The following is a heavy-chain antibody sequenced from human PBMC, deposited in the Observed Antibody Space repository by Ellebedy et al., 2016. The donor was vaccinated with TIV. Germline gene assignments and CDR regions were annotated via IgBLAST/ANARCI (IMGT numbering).Heavy chain of an antibody. D-gene: IGHD1-14*01. Sequence: PGGSLRLSCAASGFTFSHYYMTWVRQPPGKGLEWVANIDQNGGEKSYVDSVKGRFTISRDNAKNSLFLQMNSLRVEDTAVEYCARETPNRAFDIWGQGAMVTVSS. J-gene: IGHJ3*02. CDR3: ARETPNRAFDI. CDR1: GFTFSHYY. V-gene: IGHV3-7*01. CDR2: IDQNGGEK.